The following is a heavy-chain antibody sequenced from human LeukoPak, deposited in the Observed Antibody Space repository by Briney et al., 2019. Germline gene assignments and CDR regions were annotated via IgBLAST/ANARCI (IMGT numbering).Heavy chain of an antibody. D-gene: IGHD1-26*01. CDR2: ISGSGGST. Sequence: PSETLSLTCTVSGGSISSGGYYWSWVRQAPGQGLEWVSAISGSGGSTYYADSVKGRFTISRDNSKNTLYLQMNSLRAEDTAVYYCAKDQARLIVGATIPGGSFDYWGQGTLVTVSS. CDR1: GGSISSGGYY. V-gene: IGHV3-23*01. J-gene: IGHJ4*02. CDR3: AKDQARLIVGATIPGGSFDY.